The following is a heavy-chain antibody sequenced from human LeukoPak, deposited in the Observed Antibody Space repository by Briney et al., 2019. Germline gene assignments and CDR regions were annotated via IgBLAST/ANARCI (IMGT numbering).Heavy chain of an antibody. CDR2: IYTSGST. V-gene: IGHV4-4*07. D-gene: IGHD3-22*01. CDR3: ARATYYYDSSGYPVGYYYYGLDV. Sequence: SETLSLTCTASGGSISSYYRSWIRQPAGKGLEWIGRIYTSGSTNYNPSLKSRVTMSVDTSKNQFSLKLSSVTAADTAVYYCARATYYYDSSGYPVGYYYYGLDVWGQGTTVTVSS. CDR1: GGSISSYY. J-gene: IGHJ6*02.